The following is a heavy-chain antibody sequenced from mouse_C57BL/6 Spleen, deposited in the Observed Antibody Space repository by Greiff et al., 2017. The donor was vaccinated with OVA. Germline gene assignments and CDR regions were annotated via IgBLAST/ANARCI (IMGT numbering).Heavy chain of an antibody. CDR2: IDPSDSET. J-gene: IGHJ3*01. Sequence: QVQLQQPGAELVRPGSSVKLSCKASGYTFTSYWMHWVKQRPIQGLEWIGNIDPSDSETHYNQKFKDKATLTVDKSSSTAYMQLSSLTSEDAAVYCCACHIYYDYPWFAYWGQGTLVTVSA. CDR3: ACHIYYDYPWFAY. V-gene: IGHV1-52*01. D-gene: IGHD2-4*01. CDR1: GYTFTSYW.